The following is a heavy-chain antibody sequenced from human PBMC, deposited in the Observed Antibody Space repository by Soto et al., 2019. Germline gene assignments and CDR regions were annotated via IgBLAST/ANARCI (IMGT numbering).Heavy chain of an antibody. Sequence: SETLSLTCTVSGGSISSSSYYWGWIRQPPGKGLEWIGSIYYSGSTYYNPSLKSRVTISVDTSKNQFSLKPSSVTAADTAVYYCAREREAAAGFYYYYYGMDVWGQGTTVTVSS. D-gene: IGHD6-13*01. J-gene: IGHJ6*02. CDR3: AREREAAAGFYYYYYGMDV. CDR1: GGSISSSSYY. V-gene: IGHV4-39*07. CDR2: IYYSGST.